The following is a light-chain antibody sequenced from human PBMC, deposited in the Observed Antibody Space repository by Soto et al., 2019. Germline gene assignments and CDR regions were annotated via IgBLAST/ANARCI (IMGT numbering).Light chain of an antibody. CDR3: SSYAGTYYLV. J-gene: IGLJ2*01. CDR1: SSDVGGYNY. CDR2: EVS. V-gene: IGLV2-8*01. Sequence: QSALTQPPSASGSPGQSVAISCTGTSSDVGGYNYVSWYQQHPGKAPKLIILEVSKRPSGVPDRFSGSKSGNTASLTVSGLQAEDEADYYCSSYAGTYYLVFGGGTKVTVL.